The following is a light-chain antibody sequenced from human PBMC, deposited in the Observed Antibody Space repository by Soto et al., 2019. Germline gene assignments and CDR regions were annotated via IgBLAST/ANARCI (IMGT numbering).Light chain of an antibody. CDR1: SGSVSTNYY. CDR2: STN. CDR3: VLYMAGGISV. J-gene: IGLJ3*02. V-gene: IGLV8-61*01. Sequence: QAVVTQEPSFSVSPGGTVTLTCGLSSGSVSTNYYPSWYQQTPGQAPRTLIYSTNTRSSGVPDRFSGSILGNKAALTITEAQAEDESDYYCVLYMAGGISVFGGGTKLTVL.